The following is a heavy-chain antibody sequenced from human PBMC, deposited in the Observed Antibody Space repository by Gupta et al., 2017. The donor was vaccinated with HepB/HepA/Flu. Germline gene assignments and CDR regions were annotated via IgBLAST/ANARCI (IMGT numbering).Heavy chain of an antibody. J-gene: IGHJ6*03. V-gene: IGHV1-46*01. CDR3: ATATGIAVAGRGHYYYMDV. Sequence: GQGLEWMGIINPSGGSTSYAQKFQGRVTMTRDTSTSTVYMELSSLRSEDTAVYYCATATGIAVAGRGHYYYMDVWGKGTPVTVSS. CDR2: INPSGGST. D-gene: IGHD6-19*01.